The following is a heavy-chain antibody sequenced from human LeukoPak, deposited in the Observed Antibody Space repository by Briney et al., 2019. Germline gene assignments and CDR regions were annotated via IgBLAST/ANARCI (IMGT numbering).Heavy chain of an antibody. CDR2: INSDGSSA. D-gene: IGHD5-12*01. V-gene: IGHV3-74*01. CDR3: AREGGYDPFKY. Sequence: PGGSLRLSCAASGFNFSYYWMHWVRQAPGRGLVWVSRINSDGSSASYADSVKGRFTTSRDNAKNTLYLQMNSLRAEDTAVYYCAREGGYDPFKYWGQGTLVTVSS. J-gene: IGHJ4*02. CDR1: GFNFSYYW.